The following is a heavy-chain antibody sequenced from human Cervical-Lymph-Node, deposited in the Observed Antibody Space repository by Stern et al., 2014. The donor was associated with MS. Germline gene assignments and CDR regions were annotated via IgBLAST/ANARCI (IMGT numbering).Heavy chain of an antibody. Sequence: EVQLVGSGGGLVQPGGSLRLSCTASGFTFTNYAMSWVRQPPGKALEWVSVISGGGGSTFYADSVKGRFTISGDNSKSTLYLEMNSLRAEDTAVYYCAKHRAGYKTDNDYWGQGTLVTVSS. D-gene: IGHD5-24*01. J-gene: IGHJ4*02. CDR1: GFTFTNYA. CDR3: AKHRAGYKTDNDY. V-gene: IGHV3-23*04. CDR2: ISGGGGST.